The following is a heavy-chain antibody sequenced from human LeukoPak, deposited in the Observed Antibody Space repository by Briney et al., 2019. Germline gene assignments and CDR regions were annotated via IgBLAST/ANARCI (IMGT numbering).Heavy chain of an antibody. CDR3: ARRSSGWYYFDY. V-gene: IGHV1-2*02. CDR2: INPNSGGT. J-gene: IGHJ4*02. Sequence: ASVKVSCKASGYTFTGYYMHWVRQAPGQGLEWMGWINPNSGGTNYAQKFQGRVTMTRDTSISTAYMELSRLRSDDTAVYYCARRSSGWYYFDYWGQGTLVTVSP. D-gene: IGHD6-19*01. CDR1: GYTFTGYY.